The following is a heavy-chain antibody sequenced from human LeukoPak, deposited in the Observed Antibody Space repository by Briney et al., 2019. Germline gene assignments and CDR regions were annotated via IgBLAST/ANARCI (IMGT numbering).Heavy chain of an antibody. CDR1: GFTFSSYA. V-gene: IGHV3-30-3*01. CDR3: VRDAGSWSPGGY. D-gene: IGHD3-3*01. Sequence: GGSLRLSCTASGFTFSSYAMHWVRQAPDKGLEWVAVISHDGNNKYYAGSMKGRFTISRDDSKSTVYLRLSSLRAEDTAVYFCVRDAGSWSPGGYWGQGALVTVSS. J-gene: IGHJ4*02. CDR2: ISHDGNNK.